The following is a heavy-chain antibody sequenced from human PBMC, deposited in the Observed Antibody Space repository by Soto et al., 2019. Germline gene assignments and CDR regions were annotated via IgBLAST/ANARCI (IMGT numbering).Heavy chain of an antibody. V-gene: IGHV3-21*06. Sequence: QLVESGGGLVKPGGSLRLSCSASGFTFSDEHMSWVRQVPGKGLEWVSGISGGGSYIFYADSVQGRFSISRDNPKNSLFLEMNSLIVEDTAVYYCARDSDCHSTSCFFPPHVWGQGTTVTVSS. CDR2: ISGGGSYI. CDR3: ARDSDCHSTSCFFPPHV. D-gene: IGHD2-2*01. J-gene: IGHJ6*02. CDR1: GFTFSDEH.